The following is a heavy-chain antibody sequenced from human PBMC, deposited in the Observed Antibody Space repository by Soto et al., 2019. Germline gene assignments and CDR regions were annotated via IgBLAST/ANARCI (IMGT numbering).Heavy chain of an antibody. CDR1: GFTFSSYA. D-gene: IGHD2-15*01. Sequence: GGSLRLSCAASGFTFSSYAMSWVRQAPGKGLEWVSAISGSGGSTYYADSVKGRFTISRDNSKNTLYLQMNSLRAEDTAVYYCAKQPPVVVAAITRSYYYYYMDVWGKGTTVTVSS. CDR2: ISGSGGST. J-gene: IGHJ6*03. V-gene: IGHV3-23*01. CDR3: AKQPPVVVAAITRSYYYYYMDV.